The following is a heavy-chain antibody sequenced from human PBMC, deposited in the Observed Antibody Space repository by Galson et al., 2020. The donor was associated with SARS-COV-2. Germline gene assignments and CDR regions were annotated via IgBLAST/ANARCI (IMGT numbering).Heavy chain of an antibody. V-gene: IGHV3-48*02. CDR2: IGGSSDVI. CDR3: AGWYIRF. J-gene: IGHJ4*02. CDR1: GFTFSTSY. Sequence: GGSLRLSCAASGFTFSTSYMSWVRQAPGKGLEWLSYIGGSSDVIKYADSVKGRFTISRDNVKNLLYLQMNSLRDEDTAVYYCAGWYIRFWGQGTLVTVSS. D-gene: IGHD6-19*01.